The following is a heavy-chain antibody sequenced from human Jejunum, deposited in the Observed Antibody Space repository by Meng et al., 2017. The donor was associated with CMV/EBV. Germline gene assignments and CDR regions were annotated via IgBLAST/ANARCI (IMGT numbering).Heavy chain of an antibody. CDR3: ARDPPSWAAAGVNY. Sequence: GAGFTVSRNYMSWVRQAPGKGLEWVSLIYSDGSTYYTDSVKGQFTISRDNSKNTLYLQMNSLRPDDTAVYYCARDPPSWAAAGVNYWGQGTLVTVSS. V-gene: IGHV3-66*02. J-gene: IGHJ4*02. CDR2: IYSDGST. D-gene: IGHD6-13*01. CDR1: GFTVSRNY.